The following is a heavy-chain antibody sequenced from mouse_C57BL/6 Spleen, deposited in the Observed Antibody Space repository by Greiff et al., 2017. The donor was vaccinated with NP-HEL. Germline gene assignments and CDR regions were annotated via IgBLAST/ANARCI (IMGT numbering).Heavy chain of an antibody. CDR3: ARSPNWAWFAY. J-gene: IGHJ3*01. D-gene: IGHD4-1*01. CDR2: INPSTGGT. Sequence: EVQLQESGPELVKPGASVKISCKASGYSFTGYYMNWVKQSPEKSLEWIGEINPSTGGTTYNQKFKAKATLTVDKSSSTAYMQLKSLTSEDSAVYYCARSPNWAWFAYWGQGTLVTVSA. V-gene: IGHV1-42*01. CDR1: GYSFTGYY.